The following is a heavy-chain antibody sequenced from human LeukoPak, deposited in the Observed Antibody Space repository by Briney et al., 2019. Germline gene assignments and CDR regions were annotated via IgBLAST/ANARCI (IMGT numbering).Heavy chain of an antibody. D-gene: IGHD3-10*01. V-gene: IGHV1-2*02. CDR3: AREDYGSGSYYNEDNWFDP. Sequence: ASVKVSCKASGYTFTGYYMHWVRQAPGQGLEWMGWINPNSGGTNYAQKFQGRLTMTRDTSISTAYMELSRLRSDDTAVYYCAREDYGSGSYYNEDNWFDPWGQGTLVTVSS. CDR1: GYTFTGYY. CDR2: INPNSGGT. J-gene: IGHJ5*02.